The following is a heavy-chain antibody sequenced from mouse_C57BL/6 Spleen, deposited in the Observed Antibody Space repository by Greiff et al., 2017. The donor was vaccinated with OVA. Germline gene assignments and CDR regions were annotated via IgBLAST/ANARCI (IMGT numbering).Heavy chain of an antibody. CDR3: ASFVGYYDWYFDV. V-gene: IGHV3-6*01. Sequence: EVKLVESGPGLVKPSQSLSLTCSVTGYSITSGYYWNWIRQFPGNKLEWMGYISYDGSNNYKPSLKNRISITRDTSKNQFCLKLNSVTTEDTASYYCASFVGYYDWYFDVWGTGTTVTVSS. D-gene: IGHD2-3*01. CDR1: GYSITSGYY. CDR2: ISYDGSN. J-gene: IGHJ1*03.